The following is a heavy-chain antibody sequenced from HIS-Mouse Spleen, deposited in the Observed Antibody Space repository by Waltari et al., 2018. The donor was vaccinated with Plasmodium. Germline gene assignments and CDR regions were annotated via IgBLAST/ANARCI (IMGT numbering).Heavy chain of an antibody. D-gene: IGHD3-10*01. Sequence: QVQLQQWGAGLLKPSETLSLTCAVSGGTFSVYYLRWIRQPPGKGLEWIGEINHSGSTNYNPSLKSRVTISVDTSKNQFSLKLSSVTAADTAVYYCARGLRGHYWYFDLWGRGTLVTVSS. J-gene: IGHJ2*01. CDR1: GGTFSVYY. V-gene: IGHV4-34*01. CDR2: INHSGST. CDR3: ARGLRGHYWYFDL.